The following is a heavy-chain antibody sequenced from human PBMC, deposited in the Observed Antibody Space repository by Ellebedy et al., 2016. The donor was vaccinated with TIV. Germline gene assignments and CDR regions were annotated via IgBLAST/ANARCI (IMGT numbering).Heavy chain of an antibody. CDR2: ISGYNGDT. CDR3: TRGFYEKFDP. D-gene: IGHD5/OR15-5a*01. Sequence: ASVKVSCKASGYTFTKYGISWVRQAPGQGLEWMGSISGYNGDTNYAQKFQGRVTMTTDTSTSTVYMELRSLSFDDTAVYYCTRGFYEKFDPWGQGTLVTVS. CDR1: GYTFTKYG. V-gene: IGHV1-18*04. J-gene: IGHJ5*02.